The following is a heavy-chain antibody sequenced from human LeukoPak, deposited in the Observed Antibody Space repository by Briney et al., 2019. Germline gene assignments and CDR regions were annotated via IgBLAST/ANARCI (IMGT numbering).Heavy chain of an antibody. Sequence: SETLSLTCTVPGGPISSHYWSWIRRPPGKGLERIGYIHYSGRPNYKPSLKSRVTISVDTSKNQFSLKLNSVTAADTAVYFCARESGSSGYLPFDYWGQGTLGTVSS. CDR3: ARESGSSGYLPFDY. D-gene: IGHD3-22*01. CDR2: IHYSGRP. J-gene: IGHJ4*02. CDR1: GGPISSHY. V-gene: IGHV4-59*11.